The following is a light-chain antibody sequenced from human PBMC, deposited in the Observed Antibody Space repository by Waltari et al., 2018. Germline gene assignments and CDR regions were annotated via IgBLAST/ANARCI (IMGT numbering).Light chain of an antibody. Sequence: QSVLTQPPSASGTTGQRVTISCSGSSPNIGSNIVNWYQQVPATTPKLLPYRNEQRPSAAPARFSGSKSGASATLAISGLRSEDEADYYCAAWDDSLNGRWEFGGGTKLTVL. V-gene: IGLV1-44*01. CDR2: RNE. J-gene: IGLJ3*02. CDR1: SPNIGSNI. CDR3: AAWDDSLNGRWE.